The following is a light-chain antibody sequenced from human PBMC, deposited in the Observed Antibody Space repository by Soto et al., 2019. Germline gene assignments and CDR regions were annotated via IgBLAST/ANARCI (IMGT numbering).Light chain of an antibody. V-gene: IGLV1-44*01. CDR3: ATWDDSVYV. CDR1: TANIGTNS. CDR2: TNN. Sequence: QAVVTQPPSVSGTPGQRVTISCSGSTANIGTNSVNWFQHLPGTAPKLLIYTNNQRPSGVPERFSGSRSGTSASLAISGLQSEDEADYYCATWDDSVYVFGSGTK. J-gene: IGLJ1*01.